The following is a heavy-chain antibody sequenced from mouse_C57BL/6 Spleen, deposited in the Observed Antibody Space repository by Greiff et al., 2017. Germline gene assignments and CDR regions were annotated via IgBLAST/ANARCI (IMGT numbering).Heavy chain of an antibody. Sequence: QVQLQQPGAELVMPGASVKLSCTASGYTFTSYWMHWVKQRPGQGLEWIGEIDPSDSYTNYNQKFKGKSTLTVDKSSSTAYMQLSSLTSENAAVYYCARFYYGNFSWFAYWGQGTLVTVSA. J-gene: IGHJ3*01. CDR1: GYTFTSYW. CDR3: ARFYYGNFSWFAY. D-gene: IGHD2-1*01. CDR2: IDPSDSYT. V-gene: IGHV1-69*01.